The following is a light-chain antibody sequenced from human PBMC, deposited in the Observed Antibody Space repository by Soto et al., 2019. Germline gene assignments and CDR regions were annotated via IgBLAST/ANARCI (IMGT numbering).Light chain of an antibody. J-gene: IGKJ2*01. CDR2: AAS. V-gene: IGKV3-20*01. Sequence: EIVLTQSPGTLSLSPGERATLSCRASQSVSSSYLAWYQQKPGQAPRLLIYAASSRATGIPDRFSGSGSGTDFTLTISRLEAEDFAVYYCQQYDSSLYTFGQGTKLEIK. CDR1: QSVSSSY. CDR3: QQYDSSLYT.